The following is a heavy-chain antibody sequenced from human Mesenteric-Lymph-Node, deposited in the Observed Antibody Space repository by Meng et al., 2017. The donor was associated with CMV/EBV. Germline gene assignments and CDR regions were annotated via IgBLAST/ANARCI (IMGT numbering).Heavy chain of an antibody. V-gene: IGHV4-34*01. Sequence: QGGPRTFKPFATLVLTRAVLWWSFRCCCLSLIREPPGKGLEWIGEIKHSGSTNHHPSLKSRVTSSVDTSKDQFSLKPGAVTAAGTAVDYCSRHQRWLKAGGGFNYWGQGTLVTVSS. CDR3: SRHQRWLKAGGGFNY. D-gene: IGHD5-12*01. J-gene: IGHJ4*02. CDR1: WWSFRCCC. CDR2: IKHSGST.